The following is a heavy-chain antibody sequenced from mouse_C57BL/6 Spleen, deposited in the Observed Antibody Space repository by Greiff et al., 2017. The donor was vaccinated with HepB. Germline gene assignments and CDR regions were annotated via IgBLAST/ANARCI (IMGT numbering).Heavy chain of an antibody. CDR3: AREDYPSGRNFDY. V-gene: IGHV1-72*01. CDR2: IDPNSGGT. D-gene: IGHD2-4*01. J-gene: IGHJ2*01. Sequence: QVHVKQSGAELVKPGASVKLSCKASGYTFTSYWMHWVKQRPGRGLEWIGRIDPNSGGTKYNEKFKSKATLTVDKPSSTAYMQLSSLTSEDSAVYYCAREDYPSGRNFDYWGQGTTLTVSS. CDR1: GYTFTSYW.